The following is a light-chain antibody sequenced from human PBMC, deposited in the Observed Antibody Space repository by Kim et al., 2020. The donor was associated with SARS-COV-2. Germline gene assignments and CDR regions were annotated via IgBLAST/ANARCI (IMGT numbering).Light chain of an antibody. J-gene: IGKJ4*02. CDR2: GAS. CDR3: QQYDSGPLT. Sequence: SRGERGAGSCRASQRVRSNLAWYQQKHGQTPRLHIYGASTTATGIPDRFSGSGSGTEFTLTISRLQSEDFAVYYCQQYDSGPLTFGGGTKVDIK. V-gene: IGKV3-15*01. CDR1: QRVRSN.